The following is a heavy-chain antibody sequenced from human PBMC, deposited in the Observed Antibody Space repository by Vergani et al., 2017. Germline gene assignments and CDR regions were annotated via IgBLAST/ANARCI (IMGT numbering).Heavy chain of an antibody. V-gene: IGHV4-34*01. J-gene: IGHJ4*02. CDR3: ARENSGTLAGPFDY. CDR1: GGSFSGYY. D-gene: IGHD6-19*01. CDR2: INHSGST. Sequence: QVQLQQWGAGLLKPSETLSLTCAVYGGSFSGYYWSWIRQPPGKGLEWIGEINHSGSTNYNPSLKRRVTISVDTSKKQFSLKLDSVTAADTAVYYCARENSGTLAGPFDYWGQGTVVTVSS.